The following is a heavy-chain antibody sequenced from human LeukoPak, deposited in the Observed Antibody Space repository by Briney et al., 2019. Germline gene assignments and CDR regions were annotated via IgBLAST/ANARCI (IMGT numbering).Heavy chain of an antibody. J-gene: IGHJ3*02. CDR2: IYYSGNT. Sequence: SQTLSLTRTVSGGSISSGSYYWRSPRQHPGKGLEWLGYIYYSGNTYYNPSLKSRVTISVDTSKNQFSLNLSSVTAADTAVYYCASSPPRIRITFGGFDIWGQGTMVTVSS. V-gene: IGHV4-31*03. CDR1: GGSISSGSYY. CDR3: ASSPPRIRITFGGFDI. D-gene: IGHD3-16*01.